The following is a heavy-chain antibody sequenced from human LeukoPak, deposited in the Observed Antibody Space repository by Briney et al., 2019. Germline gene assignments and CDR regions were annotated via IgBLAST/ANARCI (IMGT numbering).Heavy chain of an antibody. CDR1: GFTFSSYG. CDR3: AKDPEGVVVTPPYDY. V-gene: IGHV3-30*18. CDR2: ISYDGSNK. D-gene: IGHD2-21*02. J-gene: IGHJ4*02. Sequence: GGSLRLSCAASGFTFSSYGMHWVRQAPGKGLEWVAVISYDGSNKYYADSVKGRFTISRDNSKNTLYLQMNSLRAEDTAVYYCAKDPEGVVVTPPYDYWGQGTLVTVSS.